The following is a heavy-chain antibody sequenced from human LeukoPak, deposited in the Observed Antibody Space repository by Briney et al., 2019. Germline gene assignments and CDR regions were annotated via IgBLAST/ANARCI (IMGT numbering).Heavy chain of an antibody. J-gene: IGHJ4*02. CDR3: ATGAYGWPFFDN. D-gene: IGHD3-10*01. CDR2: SDPEDGKT. CDR1: GYSLRDLS. V-gene: IGHV1-24*01. Sequence: ASVKVSCKVSGYSLRDLSMHWVRQTPGKGLEWMGGSDPEDGKTIYAQDFQGRVTMTEDTSTHTIYMELSSLRSEDTAVYYCATGAYGWPFFDNWGQGILVAVSS.